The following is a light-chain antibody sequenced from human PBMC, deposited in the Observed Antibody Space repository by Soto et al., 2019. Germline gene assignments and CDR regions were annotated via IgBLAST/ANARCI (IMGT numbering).Light chain of an antibody. CDR2: GAS. J-gene: IGKJ5*01. CDR1: QGISRW. CDR3: QQANSFPLT. Sequence: DIQMTQSPSFVSASVGDRVTITCRASQGISRWLAWYQQRPGKAPELLTYGASSLQSGDLSRFSGSGSGTYFTLTISSLQPEDFATYYCQQANSFPLTFGQGTRLEIK. V-gene: IGKV1-12*01.